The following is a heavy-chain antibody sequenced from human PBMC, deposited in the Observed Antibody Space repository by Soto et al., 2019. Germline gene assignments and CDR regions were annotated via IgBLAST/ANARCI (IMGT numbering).Heavy chain of an antibody. CDR1: GYTFTSYG. CDR2: VIPILGMA. Sequence: SVNVSCKASGYTFTSYGISWVRQAPGQGLEWMGRVIPILGMANYAQKFQGRVTITADKSTSTVYMELSSLRSEDTAVYYCARGGAVVVPGAVDRHNWFDPWGQGTLVTVSS. CDR3: ARGGAVVVPGAVDRHNWFDP. D-gene: IGHD2-2*01. V-gene: IGHV1-69*04. J-gene: IGHJ5*02.